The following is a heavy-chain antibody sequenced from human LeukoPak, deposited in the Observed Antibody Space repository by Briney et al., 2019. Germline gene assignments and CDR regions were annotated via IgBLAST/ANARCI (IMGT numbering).Heavy chain of an antibody. CDR3: ARVKWDIVVVPAATFFDS. CDR2: IFYSGTT. V-gene: IGHV4-31*03. Sequence: PSQTLSLTCTVSGGSINSGGYYWSWIRQHPGKGLEWIGYIFYSGTTYYNPSLKSRVTISVDTSKNQFSLKLSSVSAADTAVYYCARVKWDIVVVPAATFFDSWGQGTLVTVSS. D-gene: IGHD2-2*01. CDR1: GGSINSGGYY. J-gene: IGHJ4*02.